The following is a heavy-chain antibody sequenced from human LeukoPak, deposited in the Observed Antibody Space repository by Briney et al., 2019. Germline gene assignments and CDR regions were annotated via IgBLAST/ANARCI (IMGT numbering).Heavy chain of an antibody. Sequence: ASVKVSCKASGYTFTGYYMHWVRQAPGQGLEWMGIINPSGGSTSYAQKFQGRVTMTRDMSTSTVYMELSSLRSEDTAVYYCARIARGIASVDYWGQGTLVTVSS. CDR2: INPSGGST. D-gene: IGHD6-13*01. V-gene: IGHV1-46*01. CDR1: GYTFTGYY. CDR3: ARIARGIASVDY. J-gene: IGHJ4*02.